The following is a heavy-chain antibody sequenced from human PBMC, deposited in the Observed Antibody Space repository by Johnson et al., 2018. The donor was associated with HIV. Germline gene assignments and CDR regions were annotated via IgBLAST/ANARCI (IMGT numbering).Heavy chain of an antibody. CDR3: AKDRGNIVGVVAALFDI. Sequence: QVQLVESGGGVVQPGGSLRLSCAASGFTFSSYGMHWVRQAPGKGLEWVAFIRYDGSNKYYADSVKGRFTISRDNSKNTLYLQMNSLRAEDTAVYYCAKDRGNIVGVVAALFDIWGQGTMVTVSS. CDR1: GFTFSSYG. D-gene: IGHD2-15*01. V-gene: IGHV3-30*02. CDR2: IRYDGSNK. J-gene: IGHJ3*02.